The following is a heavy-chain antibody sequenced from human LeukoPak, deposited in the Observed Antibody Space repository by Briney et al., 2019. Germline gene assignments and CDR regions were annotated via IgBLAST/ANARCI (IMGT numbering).Heavy chain of an antibody. V-gene: IGHV3-23*01. CDR3: AKDLYVTAPPSWFDT. D-gene: IGHD2-2*02. J-gene: IGHJ5*02. CDR1: GFFFTDYA. CDR2: ITGSGSRT. Sequence: PGGSLRLSCTASGFFFTDYAINWVRLVPGKGLEWVSGITGSGSRTFYADFVMGRFTISRDNSLDTVYLQMNSLRVEDTALYYCAKDLYVTAPPSWFDTWGQGTLVTASS.